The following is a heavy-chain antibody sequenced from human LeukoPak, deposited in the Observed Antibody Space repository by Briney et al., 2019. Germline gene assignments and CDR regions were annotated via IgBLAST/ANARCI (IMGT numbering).Heavy chain of an antibody. D-gene: IGHD6-6*01. CDR1: GYTFTSYD. CDR3: ARGRRSSSSGRDYYYYYMDV. J-gene: IGHJ6*03. Sequence: ASVKVSCKASGYTFTSYDINWVRQATGQGLEWMGWMNPNSGNTGYAQKFQGRVTMTRNTSISTAYMELSSLRSEDTAVYYRARGRRSSSSGRDYYYYYMDVWGKGTTVTVSS. V-gene: IGHV1-8*01. CDR2: MNPNSGNT.